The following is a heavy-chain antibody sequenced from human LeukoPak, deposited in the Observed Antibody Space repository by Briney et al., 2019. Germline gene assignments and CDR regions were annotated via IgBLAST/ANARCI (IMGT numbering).Heavy chain of an antibody. CDR3: ARFIGQSKPYFDL. Sequence: SETLSLTCAVYGGSFSGYYWSWIRQPPRKGLEWIGEINHSGSTNYNPSLKSRVTISVDTSKNQFSLKLSSVTAADTAVYYCARFIGQSKPYFDLWGRGTLVTVSS. CDR2: INHSGST. V-gene: IGHV4-34*01. J-gene: IGHJ2*01. CDR1: GGSFSGYY.